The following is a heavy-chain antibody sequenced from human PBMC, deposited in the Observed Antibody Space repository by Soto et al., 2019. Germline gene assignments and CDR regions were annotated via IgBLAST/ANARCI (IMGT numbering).Heavy chain of an antibody. CDR2: IYFIGST. CDR1: GGSISSYY. J-gene: IGHJ6*02. D-gene: IGHD2-21*01. Sequence: SETLSLTCTVSGGSISSYYWSWIRQPPGKGLEWIGYIYFIGSTNYNPSLKSRVTISVDTSKNQFSLKLSSVTAADTAVYFCAREFGDGYNYPYYYYGLDVWGQGTTVTVSS. V-gene: IGHV4-59*01. CDR3: AREFGDGYNYPYYYYGLDV.